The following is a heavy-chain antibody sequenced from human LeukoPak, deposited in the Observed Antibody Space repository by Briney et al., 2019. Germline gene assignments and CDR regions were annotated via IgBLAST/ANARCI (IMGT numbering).Heavy chain of an antibody. Sequence: ASVQVSCKASGYTFTSYAMHWVRQAPGQRLEWMGWISAYNGNANYAQKLQGRVTMTTDTSTSTAYMELRSLRSDDTAVYYCARDGRHRGSFDYWGQGTLVTVSS. CDR2: ISAYNGNA. D-gene: IGHD3-16*01. CDR1: GYTFTSYA. CDR3: ARDGRHRGSFDY. V-gene: IGHV1-18*01. J-gene: IGHJ4*02.